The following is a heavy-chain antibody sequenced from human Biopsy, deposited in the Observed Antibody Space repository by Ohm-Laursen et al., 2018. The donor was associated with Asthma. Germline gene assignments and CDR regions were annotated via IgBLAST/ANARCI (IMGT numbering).Heavy chain of an antibody. CDR3: ARGVDRVTGLLDHFDS. J-gene: IGHJ4*02. Sequence: GTLSLTYTVSGGSISNSNYYWSWIRQPPGKGLESIGHVYYSGSTNYNPSLKSRVTISIDASKNQFSLKLTSVTAADTAVYYCARGVDRVTGLLDHFDSWGQGTLVTASS. D-gene: IGHD2-21*02. V-gene: IGHV4-61*01. CDR1: GGSISNSNYY. CDR2: VYYSGST.